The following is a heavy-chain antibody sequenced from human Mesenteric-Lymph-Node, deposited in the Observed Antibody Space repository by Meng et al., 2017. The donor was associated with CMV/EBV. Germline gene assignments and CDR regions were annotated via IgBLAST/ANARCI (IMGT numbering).Heavy chain of an antibody. CDR3: ARVPAYYYYGMDV. Sequence: GESLKISCAASGFTFSDYYMSWIRQAPGKGLEWVSYISSSGSTIYYADSVKGRFTISRDNSKNTLYLQMNSLRAEDAAVYYCARVPAYYYYGMDVWGQGTTVTVSS. J-gene: IGHJ6*02. CDR1: GFTFSDYY. D-gene: IGHD6-25*01. CDR2: ISSSGSTI. V-gene: IGHV3-11*04.